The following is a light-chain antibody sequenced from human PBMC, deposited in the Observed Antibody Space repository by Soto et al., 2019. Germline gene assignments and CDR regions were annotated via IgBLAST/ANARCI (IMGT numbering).Light chain of an antibody. CDR1: SSDVGGYKY. CDR3: TSYTSSSNYV. J-gene: IGLJ1*01. Sequence: QPVRTHPGSVSRAPRRSIAISCTGTSSDVGGYKYVSWYRQHPGKAPKLMIYDVSNRPSGVSDRFSGSKSGNTASLTISGLQTEDEADYYCTSYTSSSNYVFGTGTKVTVL. CDR2: DVS. V-gene: IGLV2-14*01.